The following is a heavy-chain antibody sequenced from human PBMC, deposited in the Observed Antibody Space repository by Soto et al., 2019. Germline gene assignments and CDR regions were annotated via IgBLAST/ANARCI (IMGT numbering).Heavy chain of an antibody. V-gene: IGHV3-11*01. D-gene: IGHD3-3*01. CDR3: ARDLWDFWSGYYKVTGAFDI. Sequence: GGSLRLSCAASGFTFSDYYMSWIRQAPGKXLEWVSYISSSGSTIYYADSVKGRFTISRDNAKNSLYLQMNSLRAEDTAVYYCARDLWDFWSGYYKVTGAFDIWGQGTMVTVSS. J-gene: IGHJ3*02. CDR2: ISSSGSTI. CDR1: GFTFSDYY.